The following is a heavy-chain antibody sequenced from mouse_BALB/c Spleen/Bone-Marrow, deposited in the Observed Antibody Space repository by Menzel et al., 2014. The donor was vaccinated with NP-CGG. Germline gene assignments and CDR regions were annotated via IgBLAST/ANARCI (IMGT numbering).Heavy chain of an antibody. D-gene: IGHD1-1*01. Sequence: EVKLMESGPSLVKPSQTLSLTCSVTGDSITSGYWNWIRKFPGNKLEYMGYISYSGSTYYNPSLKSRISITRDTSENQYYLQLNSVTTEDTATYYCARYYYGSSYWYFDVWGAGTTVTVSS. CDR1: GDSITSGY. CDR2: ISYSGST. CDR3: ARYYYGSSYWYFDV. J-gene: IGHJ1*01. V-gene: IGHV3-8*02.